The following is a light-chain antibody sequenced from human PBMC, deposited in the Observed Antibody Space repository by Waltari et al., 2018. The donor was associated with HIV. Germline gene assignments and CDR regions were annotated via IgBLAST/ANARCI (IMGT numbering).Light chain of an antibody. CDR2: YEK. Sequence: SYVVSQPPSVSVAPGQTAAITCGGNNIGSLSVHWYQQRPGQAPVLVISYEKDRPSGSPERFAGSSSGNTATLTIRGVEAGDEADYYCQVWDSSSDHVLFGGGTKLTVL. J-gene: IGLJ2*01. CDR3: QVWDSSSDHVL. CDR1: NIGSLS. V-gene: IGLV3-21*04.